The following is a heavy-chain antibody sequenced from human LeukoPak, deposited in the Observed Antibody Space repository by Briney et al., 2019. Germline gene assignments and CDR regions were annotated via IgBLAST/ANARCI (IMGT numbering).Heavy chain of an antibody. V-gene: IGHV1-2*02. CDR1: GYTFSAYY. D-gene: IGHD1-26*01. J-gene: IGHJ6*02. Sequence: GASVKVSCKASGYTFSAYYMHWVRQAPGQGPEWMGWINPNSGGTNYAQKFQGRVTMTRDTSISAAYMELIRLRSDDTAVYYCAREGLLVGPTPKVHYYGMDFWGQGTTVTVSS. CDR2: INPNSGGT. CDR3: AREGLLVGPTPKVHYYGMDF.